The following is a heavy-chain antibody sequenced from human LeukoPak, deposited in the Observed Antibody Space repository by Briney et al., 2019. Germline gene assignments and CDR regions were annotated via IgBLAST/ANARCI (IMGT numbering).Heavy chain of an antibody. CDR2: IRYDGSDR. J-gene: IGHJ4*02. D-gene: IGHD6-13*01. CDR1: GFTFSSYW. CDR3: AKERYSSSSLFAVTPFDY. Sequence: HPGGSLRLSCAASGFTFSSYWMHWVRQAPGKGLEWVAYIRYDGSDRYYADSVKGRFTISRDNSKNTLYLQMNSLRVEDTAVYYCAKERYSSSSLFAVTPFDYWGQGTRITVSS. V-gene: IGHV3-30*02.